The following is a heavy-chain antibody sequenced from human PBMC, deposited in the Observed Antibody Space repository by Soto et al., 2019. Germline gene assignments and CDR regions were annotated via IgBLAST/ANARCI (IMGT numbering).Heavy chain of an antibody. J-gene: IGHJ5*02. CDR3: AKDYLTAGYSSGWYDH. CDR2: ISWNSGSI. V-gene: IGHV3-9*01. Sequence: PGGSLRLSCAAPGFIFGDYGMHWVRQTPGKGLEWVSGISWNSGSIGYAGSVQGRFTISRDNAKNSLYLQMNSLRSEDTAFYYCAKDYLTAGYSSGWYDHWGQGALVTVSS. CDR1: GFIFGDYG. D-gene: IGHD6-19*01.